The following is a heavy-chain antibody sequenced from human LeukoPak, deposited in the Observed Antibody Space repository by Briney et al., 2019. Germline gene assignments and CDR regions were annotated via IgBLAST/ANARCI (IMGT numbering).Heavy chain of an antibody. D-gene: IGHD3-3*01. V-gene: IGHV3-23*01. Sequence: GGSLRLSCAASGFTFSSYVTNWVRQAPGKGLEWVSAISGSGDNTYYTDSVKGRFTISRDNSKNTLYLQMNSLRAEDTAVYYCAKDRQALRFLEWLGDWGQGTLVTVSS. CDR1: GFTFSSYV. CDR2: ISGSGDNT. J-gene: IGHJ4*02. CDR3: AKDRQALRFLEWLGD.